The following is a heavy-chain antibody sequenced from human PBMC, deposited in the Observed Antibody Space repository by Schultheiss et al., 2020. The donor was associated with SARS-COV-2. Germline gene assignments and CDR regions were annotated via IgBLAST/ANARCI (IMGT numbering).Heavy chain of an antibody. Sequence: SETLSLTCTVSGGSISSYYWSWIRQPAGKGLEWIGEINHSGSTNYNPSLKSRVTISVDTSKNQFSLKLSSVTAADTAVYYCARNRGASYGSGSYYKRYQYYGMDVWGQGTTVTVSS. CDR1: GGSISSYY. CDR2: INHSGST. J-gene: IGHJ6*02. D-gene: IGHD3-10*01. V-gene: IGHV4-34*01. CDR3: ARNRGASYGSGSYYKRYQYYGMDV.